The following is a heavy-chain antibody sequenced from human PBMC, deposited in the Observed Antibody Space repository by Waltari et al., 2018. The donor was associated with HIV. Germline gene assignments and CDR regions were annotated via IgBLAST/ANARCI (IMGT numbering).Heavy chain of an antibody. CDR1: GYTFTSYN. Sequence: QVQLVQSGAEVKKPGASVKVSCKASGYTFTSYNINWVRQAPGQGLEWMGWMNPNSGNTGYAQKFQGRVTMTRNTSISTAYMELSSLRSEDTAIYYCARMYSSSWYRWFDPWGQGTLVTVSS. CDR2: MNPNSGNT. V-gene: IGHV1-8*01. D-gene: IGHD6-13*01. CDR3: ARMYSSSWYRWFDP. J-gene: IGHJ5*02.